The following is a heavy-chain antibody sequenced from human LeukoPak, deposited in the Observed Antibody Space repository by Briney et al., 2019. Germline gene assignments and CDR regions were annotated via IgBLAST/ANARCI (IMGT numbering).Heavy chain of an antibody. J-gene: IGHJ3*02. CDR2: INHSGST. CDR1: GGSFSGYY. V-gene: IGHV4-34*01. CDR3: ARVRAGSSSPSVSDSFDI. Sequence: SETLSLTCAVYGGSFSGYYWSWIRQPPGKGLEWIGEINHSGSTNYNPSLKSRVTISVDTSKNQFSLKLSSVTAADTAVYYCARVRAGSSSPSVSDSFDIWGQGTMVTVSS. D-gene: IGHD6-6*01.